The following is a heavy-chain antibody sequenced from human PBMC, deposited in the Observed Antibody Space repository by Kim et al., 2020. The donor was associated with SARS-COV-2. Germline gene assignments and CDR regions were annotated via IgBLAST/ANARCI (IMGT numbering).Heavy chain of an antibody. CDR1: GDTVSSNTGV. CDR3: ARDAPGSSYFDF. D-gene: IGHD6-13*01. V-gene: IGHV6-1*01. J-gene: IGHJ4*02. Sequence: SQTLSLTCAISGDTVSSNTGVWNWIRQSPSRGLEWLGRTYYRSKWYTDYAVSVKSRITIDPDTSQNQFSLHLNSETPEDTAVYFCARDAPGSSYFDFWGRGTLVTVSS. CDR2: TYYRSKWYT.